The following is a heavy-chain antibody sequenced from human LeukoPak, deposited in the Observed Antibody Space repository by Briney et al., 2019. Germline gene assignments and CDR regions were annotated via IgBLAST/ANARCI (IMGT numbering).Heavy chain of an antibody. CDR3: AREKVEVGAIRLDY. Sequence: EPSETLSLTCTVSGGSISSYYWSWIRQPAGKGLEWIGCIYTSGSTNYNPSLKSRVTMSVDTSKNQFSLKLSSVTAADTAVYYCAREKVEVGAIRLDYWGQGTLVTVSS. CDR2: IYTSGST. CDR1: GGSISSYY. V-gene: IGHV4-4*07. D-gene: IGHD1-26*01. J-gene: IGHJ4*02.